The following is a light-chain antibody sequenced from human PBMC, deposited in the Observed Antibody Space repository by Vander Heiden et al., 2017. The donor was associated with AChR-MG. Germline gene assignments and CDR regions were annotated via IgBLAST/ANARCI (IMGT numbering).Light chain of an antibody. Sequence: QSALTQPASVSGSPGQSITISCTGASRDDGGYHYVSWYQQHPGKAPKLMIYDVSKRPSRVSNRFSGSKSGNTASLTISGLQAEDEADYYCSSYTSSSTLVVFGGGTKLTVL. CDR3: SSYTSSSTLVV. CDR1: SRDDGGYHY. J-gene: IGLJ2*01. V-gene: IGLV2-14*01. CDR2: DVS.